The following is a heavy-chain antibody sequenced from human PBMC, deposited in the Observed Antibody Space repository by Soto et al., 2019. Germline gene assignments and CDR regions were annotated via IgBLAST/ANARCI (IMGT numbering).Heavy chain of an antibody. CDR1: GYTFTTFG. V-gene: IGHV1-18*01. D-gene: IGHD3-16*01. CDR2: ISAYHGKT. J-gene: IGHJ4*02. Sequence: QVQLVQSGAEVKKPGASVKVSCKASGYTFTTFGISWVRQAPGQGLKWMGWISAYHGKTNYAQKVLGRITLTADPSKSTAYMEVRRPRFDDTAVYFCARGGIPINSWGQGTLVTVSS. CDR3: ARGGIPINS.